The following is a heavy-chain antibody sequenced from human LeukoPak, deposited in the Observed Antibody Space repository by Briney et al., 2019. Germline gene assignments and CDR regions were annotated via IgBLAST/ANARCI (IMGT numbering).Heavy chain of an antibody. J-gene: IGHJ5*02. Sequence: SVKVSCKASGGTFCSDAMSWVRQAPGQGLEWMGRIIPILGIANYAQKFQGRVTITADKSTSTAYMELSSLRSEDTAVYYCARGGSYYGSGNDWFDPWGQGTLVTVSS. CDR2: IIPILGIA. V-gene: IGHV1-69*04. CDR1: GGTFCSDA. CDR3: ARGGSYYGSGNDWFDP. D-gene: IGHD3-10*01.